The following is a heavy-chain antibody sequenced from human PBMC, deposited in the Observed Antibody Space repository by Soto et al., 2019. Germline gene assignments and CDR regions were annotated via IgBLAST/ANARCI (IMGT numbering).Heavy chain of an antibody. CDR1: GFSLSTSGMC. J-gene: IGHJ5*02. V-gene: IGHV2-70*01. D-gene: IGHD3-22*01. Sequence: SGPTLVNPTQTLRLRCSFSGFSLSTSGMCVSCIRQPPGNSLEWLALIDWDDDKYYSTSLKTRLTISKDTSKNQVVLTMTNMDPVDTATYYAARFRYYYDSSGYYLNWFDPWGQGTLVTVSS. CDR3: ARFRYYYDSSGYYLNWFDP. CDR2: IDWDDDK.